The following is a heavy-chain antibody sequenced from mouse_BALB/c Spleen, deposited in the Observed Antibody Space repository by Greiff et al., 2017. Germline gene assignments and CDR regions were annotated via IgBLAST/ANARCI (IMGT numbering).Heavy chain of an antibody. J-gene: IGHJ3*01. CDR3: AREDGNYPY. Sequence: EVNLVESGGGLVQPGGSLKLSCAASGFTFSSYGMSWVRQTPDKRLELVATINSNGGSTYYPDSVKGRFTISRDNAKNTLYLQMSSLKSEDTAMYYCAREDGNYPYWGQGTLVTVSA. CDR1: GFTFSSYG. V-gene: IGHV5-6-3*01. D-gene: IGHD2-1*01. CDR2: INSNGGST.